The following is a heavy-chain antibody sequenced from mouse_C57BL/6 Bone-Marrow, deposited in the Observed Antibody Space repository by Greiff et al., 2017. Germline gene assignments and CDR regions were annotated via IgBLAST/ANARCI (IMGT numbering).Heavy chain of an antibody. CDR1: GYTFTSYW. CDR3: ARDYGSSYDYYFDV. CDR2: IDPSDSYT. V-gene: IGHV1-69*01. Sequence: VQLQQPGAELVMPGASVKLSCKASGYTFTSYWMHWVKQRPGQGLEWIGEIDPSDSYTNYNQKFKGKSTLTVDKSSSTAYMQLSSLTSEDSAVYYCARDYGSSYDYYFDVWGTGTTVTVSS. J-gene: IGHJ1*03. D-gene: IGHD1-1*01.